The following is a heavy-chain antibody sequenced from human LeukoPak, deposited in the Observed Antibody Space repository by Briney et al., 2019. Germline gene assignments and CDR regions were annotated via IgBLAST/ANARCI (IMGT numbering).Heavy chain of an antibody. CDR1: GGTFSSYA. D-gene: IGHD3-22*01. J-gene: IGHJ5*02. Sequence: SVKVSCKASGGTFSSYAISWVRQAPGQGLEWMGGIIPIFGTANYAQKFQGRVTITTDESTSTAYMELSSLRSEDTAVYYCARASYYYDSSGYYFNWFDPRGQGTLVTVSS. CDR3: ARASYYYDSSGYYFNWFDP. V-gene: IGHV1-69*05. CDR2: IIPIFGTA.